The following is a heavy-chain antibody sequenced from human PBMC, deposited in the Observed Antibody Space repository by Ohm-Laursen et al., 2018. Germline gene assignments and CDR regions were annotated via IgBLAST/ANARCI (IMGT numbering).Heavy chain of an antibody. D-gene: IGHD6-13*01. J-gene: IGHJ3*01. CDR1: GGSISGYY. CDR2: VRYSGST. CDR3: ASSQSSSWYHAFDV. V-gene: IGHV4-59*08. Sequence: SETLSLTCTVSGGSISGYYWSWIRQPPGKGLEWIGYVRYSGSTNYNPSLKSRVTISVDTSKNQFSLKLSSVTAADTAVYYCASSQSSSWYHAFDVWGQGTMVTVSS.